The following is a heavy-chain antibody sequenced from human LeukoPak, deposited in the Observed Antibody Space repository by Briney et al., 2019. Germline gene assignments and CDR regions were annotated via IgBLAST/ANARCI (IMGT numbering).Heavy chain of an antibody. V-gene: IGHV3-21*01. Sequence: GGSLRLSCAASGFTFSSYSMNWVRQAPGKGLEWVSSISSSGSYIYYADSVKGRFTISRDNAKNSLYLQMNSLRAEDTAVYYCARDLIVVPAATAWFDPWGQGTLVTVSS. CDR2: ISSSGSYI. CDR1: GFTFSSYS. CDR3: ARDLIVVPAATAWFDP. J-gene: IGHJ5*02. D-gene: IGHD2-2*01.